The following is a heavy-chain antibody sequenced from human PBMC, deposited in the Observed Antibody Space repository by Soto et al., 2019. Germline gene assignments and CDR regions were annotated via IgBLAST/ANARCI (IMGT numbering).Heavy chain of an antibody. CDR1: GFTFSSYG. Sequence: QVQLVESGGGVVQPGRSLRLSCAASGFTFSSYGMHWVRQAPGKGLEWVAVISYDGSNKYYADSVKGRFTISRDNSKNTLYLQMNSLRAEDTVVYYCAKESYSVPLDYWGQGTLVTVSS. CDR2: ISYDGSNK. CDR3: AKESYSVPLDY. J-gene: IGHJ4*02. V-gene: IGHV3-30*18. D-gene: IGHD2-15*01.